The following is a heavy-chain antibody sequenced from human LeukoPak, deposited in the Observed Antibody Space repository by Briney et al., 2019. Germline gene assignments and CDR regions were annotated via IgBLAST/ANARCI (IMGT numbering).Heavy chain of an antibody. V-gene: IGHV4-4*07. CDR1: GGAISSYY. Sequence: SETLSLTCTVSGGAISSYYWRWIRQPAGKGLEGIGRIYTSGSTNYNPSLKRRVTLSVDTSKYQFSLKLSSVPAADTAVYYCARGHAVNYYGSGSYDGMDVWGQGTTVTVYS. J-gene: IGHJ6*01. D-gene: IGHD3-10*01. CDR2: IYTSGST. CDR3: ARGHAVNYYGSGSYDGMDV.